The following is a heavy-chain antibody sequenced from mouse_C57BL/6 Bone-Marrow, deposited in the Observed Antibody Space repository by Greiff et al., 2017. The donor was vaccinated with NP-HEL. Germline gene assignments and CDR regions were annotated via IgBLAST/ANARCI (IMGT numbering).Heavy chain of an antibody. V-gene: IGHV1-63*01. CDR2: IYPGGGYT. J-gene: IGHJ1*03. CDR1: GYTFTNYW. Sequence: VQLKESGAELVRPGTSVKMSCKASGYTFTNYWIGWAKQRPGHGLEWIGDIYPGGGYTNYNEKFKGKATLTADKSSSTAYMQFSSLTSEDSAIYYCASHYYGREWYFDVWGTGTTVTVSS. D-gene: IGHD1-1*01. CDR3: ASHYYGREWYFDV.